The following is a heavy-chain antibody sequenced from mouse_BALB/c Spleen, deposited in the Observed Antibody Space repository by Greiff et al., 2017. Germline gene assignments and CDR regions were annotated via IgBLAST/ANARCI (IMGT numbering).Heavy chain of an antibody. J-gene: IGHJ2*01. Sequence: QVQLQQSGPQLVRPGASVKISCKASGYSFTSYWMHWVKQRPGQGLEWIGMIDPSDSETRFNQKFKDKATLTVDKSSSTAYMQLSSPTSEDSAVYYCAREGYGNYAYWGQGTTLTVSS. V-gene: IGHV1S127*01. CDR1: GYSFTSYW. D-gene: IGHD2-10*02. CDR3: AREGYGNYAY. CDR2: IDPSDSET.